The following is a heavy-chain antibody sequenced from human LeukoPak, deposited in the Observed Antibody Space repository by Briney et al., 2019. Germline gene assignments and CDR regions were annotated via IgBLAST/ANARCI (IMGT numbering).Heavy chain of an antibody. J-gene: IGHJ4*02. CDR2: ISSSSSYI. V-gene: IGHV3-21*01. D-gene: IGHD3-10*01. Sequence: GGSLRLSCAASGFTFSSYSMSWVRQAPGKGLEWVSSISSSSSYIYYADSVRGLFTISRDNDKNSLYLQMNSLRAEDTAVYYCARGTTYYYGSGSPPFDYWGQGTLVTVSS. CDR3: ARGTTYYYGSGSPPFDY. CDR1: GFTFSSYS.